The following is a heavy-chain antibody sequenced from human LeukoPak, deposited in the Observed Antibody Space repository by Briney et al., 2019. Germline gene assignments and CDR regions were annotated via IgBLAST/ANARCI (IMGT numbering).Heavy chain of an antibody. Sequence: GGSLRLACAASGFTFSNYALSWVRQAPRKGLEWVSSIGSSVNSTHYADSVKGRFTISRDNSKNTLYLQMKSLRAEDTAVYCARDQAFDWFYYYYGMDVWGLGTTVIVSS. J-gene: IGHJ6*02. CDR2: IGSSVNST. D-gene: IGHD3-9*01. V-gene: IGHV3-23*01. CDR1: GFTFSNYA. CDR3: ARDQAFDWFYYYYGMDV.